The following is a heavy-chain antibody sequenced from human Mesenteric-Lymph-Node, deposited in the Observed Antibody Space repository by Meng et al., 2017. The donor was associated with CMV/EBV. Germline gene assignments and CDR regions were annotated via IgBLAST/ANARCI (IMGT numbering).Heavy chain of an antibody. CDR2: SYYTGST. Sequence: SETLSLTCSVSGASISNYFWSWIRQPPGKGLEWIGYSYYTGSTNYNPSLKSRVTISVDTSKNQFSLKVNSVTAADTAVYYCARAGVYSSSWLYFDYWGQGTLVTVSS. CDR3: ARAGVYSSSWLYFDY. CDR1: GASISNYF. J-gene: IGHJ4*02. D-gene: IGHD6-13*01. V-gene: IGHV4-59*01.